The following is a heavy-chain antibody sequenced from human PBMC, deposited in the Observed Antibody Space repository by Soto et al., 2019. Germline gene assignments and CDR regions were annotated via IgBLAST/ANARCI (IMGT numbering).Heavy chain of an antibody. V-gene: IGHV3-23*01. CDR3: AKHQYSFAQYIDH. Sequence: EVQLLASGGGLVQPGGSLTLSCAASGFDFSGYAMSWVRQAPGKGLQWVSVITGGGTSIYYGDSVKGRVSIARDKSSNTLFLHMHSLRAEDTALYYCAKHQYSFAQYIDHWGQGTHVTVSS. D-gene: IGHD4-4*01. J-gene: IGHJ4*02. CDR2: ITGGGTSI. CDR1: GFDFSGYA.